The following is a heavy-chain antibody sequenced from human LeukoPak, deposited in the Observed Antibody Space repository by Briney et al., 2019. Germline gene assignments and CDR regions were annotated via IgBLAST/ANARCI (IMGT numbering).Heavy chain of an antibody. D-gene: IGHD6-25*01. Sequence: GGSLRLSCAASGFTFSSYAMHWVRQAPGKGLEWVEVISYDGSNKYYADSVKGRFTISRDNSQNTLYLQIDGLRAEDTAVYYCARETGSAVGSADFDYWGQRTLVTVSS. V-gene: IGHV3-30-3*01. J-gene: IGHJ4*02. CDR1: GFTFSSYA. CDR3: ARETGSAVGSADFDY. CDR2: ISYDGSNK.